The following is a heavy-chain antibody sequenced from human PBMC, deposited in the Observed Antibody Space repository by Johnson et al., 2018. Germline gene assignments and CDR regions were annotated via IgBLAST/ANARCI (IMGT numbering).Heavy chain of an antibody. CDR2: ISGSGGST. CDR3: AKDWEIAAVGTGGYFHH. CDR1: GFTFSSYA. J-gene: IGHJ1*01. D-gene: IGHD6-13*01. V-gene: IGHV3-23*04. Sequence: VQLVQSGGGLVKPGGSLRLSCAASGFTFSSYAMSWVRQAPGKGLEWVSAISGSGGSTYYADSVTGRFTISRDNSKNPLYLQRKSLRAEDTAVDYGAKDWEIAAVGTGGYFHHWGQGTLVTVSS.